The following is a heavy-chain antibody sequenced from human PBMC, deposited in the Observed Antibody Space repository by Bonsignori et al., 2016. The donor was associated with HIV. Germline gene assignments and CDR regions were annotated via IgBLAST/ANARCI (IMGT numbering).Heavy chain of an antibody. CDR3: AREGYSSSWSRVPASFDP. CDR2: IKQDGSEK. V-gene: IGHV3-7*03. D-gene: IGHD6-13*01. J-gene: IGHJ5*02. CDR1: GFTFSSYW. Sequence: GESLKISCAASGFTFSSYWMSWVRQAPGKGLEWVANIKQDGSEKYYVDSVKGRFTISRDNAKNSLYLQMNSLRAEDTAVYYCAREGYSSSWSRVPASFDPWGQGTLVTVSS.